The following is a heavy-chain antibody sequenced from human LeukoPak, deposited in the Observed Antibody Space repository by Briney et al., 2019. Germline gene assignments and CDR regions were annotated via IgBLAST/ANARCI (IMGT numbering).Heavy chain of an antibody. CDR3: ARDESRGPYYFDN. CDR2: ISAYNGNR. Sequence: ASVKVSCKASGYTFSSYGISWVRQVPGQGLEWMGWISAYNGNRNYAQNLQGRVTMTTDTSTSTAYVELRTLRSDDTAVYYCARDESRGPYYFDNWGQGTLVTVSS. V-gene: IGHV1-18*01. J-gene: IGHJ4*02. CDR1: GYTFSSYG.